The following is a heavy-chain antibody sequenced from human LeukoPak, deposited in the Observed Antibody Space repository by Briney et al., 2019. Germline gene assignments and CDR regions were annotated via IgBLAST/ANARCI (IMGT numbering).Heavy chain of an antibody. J-gene: IGHJ4*02. CDR2: IKQDGSEK. CDR1: GFTFSSYW. D-gene: IGHD2-15*01. V-gene: IGHV3-7*01. Sequence: GGSLRLSCAASGFTFSSYWMSWVRQAPGKGLEWVANIKQDGSEKYYVDSVKGRFTISRDNAKNSLYLQMNSLRAEDTAVYYCARGGYVVVVAAVVYWGQGTLVTVSS. CDR3: ARGGYVVVVAAVVY.